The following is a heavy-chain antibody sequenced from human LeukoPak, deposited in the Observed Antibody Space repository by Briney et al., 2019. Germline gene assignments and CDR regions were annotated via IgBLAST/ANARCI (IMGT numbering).Heavy chain of an antibody. CDR1: GYTFTGYY. J-gene: IGHJ4*02. CDR3: ARGGITIFGVDYFDY. V-gene: IGHV1-2*02. CDR2: TNPNSGGT. Sequence: ASVKVSCKASGYTFTGYYMHWVRQAPGQGLAWMGWTNPNSGGTNYAQKFQGRVTMTRDTSISTAYMELSRLRSDDTAVYYCARGGITIFGVDYFDYWGQGTLVTVSS. D-gene: IGHD3-3*01.